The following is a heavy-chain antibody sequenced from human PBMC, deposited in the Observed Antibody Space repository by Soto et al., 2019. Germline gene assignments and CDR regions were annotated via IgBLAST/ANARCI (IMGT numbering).Heavy chain of an antibody. D-gene: IGHD2-2*01. Sequence: QVQLVQSGAEEKKPGASVKVSCKASGYTFTSYGIRWVRQAPGQRLEWRGWISACNGNTNYSQKFQGRVTITMDTSASTASTELSRLSSGAEAVYYCARADGPGFVGPWGQGTLVTVSS. CDR3: ARADGPGFVGP. CDR2: ISACNGNT. J-gene: IGHJ5*02. CDR1: GYTFTSYG. V-gene: IGHV1-3*05.